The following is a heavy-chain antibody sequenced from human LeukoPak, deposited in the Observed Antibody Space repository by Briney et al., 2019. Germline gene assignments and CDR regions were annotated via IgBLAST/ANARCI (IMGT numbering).Heavy chain of an antibody. CDR1: GGSVSDYY. CDR3: AIRKLANDY. Sequence: SETLSLTCTISGGSVSDYYWSWIRQSPGKGLEWIGYIYYTGSTTYNPSLKSRVTMSADTSKNQFSLNLNSVTAADTAVYYCAIRKLANDYWGQGTLVTVSS. V-gene: IGHV4-59*02. J-gene: IGHJ4*02. D-gene: IGHD1-1*01. CDR2: IYYTGST.